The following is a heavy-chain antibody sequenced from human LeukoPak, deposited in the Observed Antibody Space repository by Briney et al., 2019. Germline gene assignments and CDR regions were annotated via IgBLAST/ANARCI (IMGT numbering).Heavy chain of an antibody. Sequence: GGSLRLSCAASGFIFSDYYMSWIRLAPGKGLEWVSYISSGGSGIHYADAVKGRFTVSRDNAKNSMYLRMNSLRADDTAVYYCARDSKFTGYYYYMDVWGKGTTVTVSS. J-gene: IGHJ6*03. CDR3: ARDSKFTGYYYYMDV. V-gene: IGHV3-11*04. D-gene: IGHD3-16*01. CDR2: ISSGGSGI. CDR1: GFIFSDYY.